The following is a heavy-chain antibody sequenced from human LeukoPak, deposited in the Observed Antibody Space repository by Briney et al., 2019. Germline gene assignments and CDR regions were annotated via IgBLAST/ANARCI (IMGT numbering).Heavy chain of an antibody. D-gene: IGHD6-6*01. J-gene: IGHJ5*02. Sequence: GESLKISCKSSGYSFTNYWIGWVRQMPGKGLEWMGVIYPGDSDTRYSPSFQGQVTMSADKSTSTAYLQWSSLKASDTAMYYCARLGGGIAARPGGNWFDPWGQGTLVTVSS. CDR3: ARLGGGIAARPGGNWFDP. CDR2: IYPGDSDT. CDR1: GYSFTNYW. V-gene: IGHV5-51*01.